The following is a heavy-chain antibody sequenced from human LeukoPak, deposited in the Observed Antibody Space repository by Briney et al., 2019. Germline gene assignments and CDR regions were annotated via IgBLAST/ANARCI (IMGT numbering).Heavy chain of an antibody. CDR2: ISPSSTTK. Sequence: PGGSLRLSCAASGFTFSSYTMNWVHQASGKGLEWVSSISPSSTTKDYADSVKSRFTISRDNAKYSLFLQMDSLRAEDTAVYYCATDPAKGLWYGELLYPEDYWGQGTLVTVSS. D-gene: IGHD3-10*01. CDR1: GFTFSSYT. J-gene: IGHJ4*02. V-gene: IGHV3-48*04. CDR3: ATDPAKGLWYGELLYPEDY.